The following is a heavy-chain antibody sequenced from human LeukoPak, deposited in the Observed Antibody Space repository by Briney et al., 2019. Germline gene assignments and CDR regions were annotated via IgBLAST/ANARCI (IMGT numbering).Heavy chain of an antibody. D-gene: IGHD6-13*01. CDR2: IIPILGIA. J-gene: IGHJ4*02. Sequence: GASVKVSCKASGGTFSSYAISWVRQAPGQGLEWMGRIIPILGIANYAQKFQGRVTITADKSTSTAYMELSSLRSEDTAVYYCATGPGYSSSLALSYWGQGTLVTVSS. CDR3: ATGPGYSSSLALSY. V-gene: IGHV1-69*04. CDR1: GGTFSSYA.